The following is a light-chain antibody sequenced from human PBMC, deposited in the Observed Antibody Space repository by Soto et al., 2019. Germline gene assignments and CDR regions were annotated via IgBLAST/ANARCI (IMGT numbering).Light chain of an antibody. J-gene: IGLJ2*01. CDR1: YSDVGAYNL. Sequence: QSVLTQPASVSGSPGQSITISCTGTYSDVGAYNLVSWYQQHPGKAPKLMIYDVSDRPSGTSNRFSGSKSGNTASLTISGLQAEDEADYYCSSYTASKTLVFGGGTKLTVL. V-gene: IGLV2-14*03. CDR3: SSYTASKTLV. CDR2: DVS.